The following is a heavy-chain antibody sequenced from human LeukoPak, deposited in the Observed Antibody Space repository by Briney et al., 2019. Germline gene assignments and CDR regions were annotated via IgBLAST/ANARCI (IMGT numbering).Heavy chain of an antibody. CDR3: AREAKGGYSYGYYSGYMDV. Sequence: GGSLRLSCAASGFTFSSYSMNWVRQAPGKGLEWVSSISSSSSYIYYADSVKGRFTISRDNAKNSLYLQMNSLRAEDTAVYYCAREAKGGYSYGYYSGYMDVWGKGTTVTVSS. V-gene: IGHV3-21*01. CDR2: ISSSSSYI. J-gene: IGHJ6*03. D-gene: IGHD5-18*01. CDR1: GFTFSSYS.